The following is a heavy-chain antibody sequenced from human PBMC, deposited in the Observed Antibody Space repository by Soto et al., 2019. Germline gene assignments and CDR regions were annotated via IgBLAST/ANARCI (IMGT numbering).Heavy chain of an antibody. J-gene: IGHJ3*02. V-gene: IGHV3-23*01. CDR2: ISGSGGST. CDR3: AKEKSYYGSGRSAFDI. CDR1: GFTFSSYD. Sequence: EVQLLESGGGLVQPGGSLRLSCAASGFTFSSYDMSWVRQAPGKGLEWVSAISGSGGSTYYADSVKGRFTISRDNSKNTLYLQMNSLRAEDTAVYYCAKEKSYYGSGRSAFDIWGQGTMVTVSS. D-gene: IGHD3-10*01.